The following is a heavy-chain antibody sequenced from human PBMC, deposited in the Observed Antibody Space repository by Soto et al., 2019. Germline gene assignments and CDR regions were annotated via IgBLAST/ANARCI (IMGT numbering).Heavy chain of an antibody. D-gene: IGHD3-10*01. V-gene: IGHV4-59*08. J-gene: IGHJ4*02. CDR1: GGSISSXY. CDR3: ATHQGYYGSGSYCFDY. CDR2: IYYSGST. Sequence: TLSLTCTVSGGSISSXYWSCIRQPPGKGLEWIGYIYYSGSTNYNPSLRSRVTISVDTSKNQFSLKLSSVTAADTAVYYCATHQGYYGSGSYCFDYWGLGTQVTVSS.